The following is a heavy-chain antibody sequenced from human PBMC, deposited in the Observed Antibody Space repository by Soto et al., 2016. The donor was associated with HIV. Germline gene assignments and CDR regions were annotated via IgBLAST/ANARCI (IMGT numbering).Heavy chain of an antibody. Sequence: EVQLLESGGGLVQPGGSLRLSCAASGFTFSSYAMSWVRQAPGKGLEWVSAISGSGGSTYYADSVKGRFTISRDNSKNTLYLQMNSLRAEDTAVYYCATWPIGYCSSTSCGVDYWGQGTLVTVSS. CDR1: GFTFSSYA. CDR2: ISGSGGST. D-gene: IGHD2-2*01. CDR3: ATWPIGYCSSTSCGVDY. V-gene: IGHV3-23*01. J-gene: IGHJ4*02.